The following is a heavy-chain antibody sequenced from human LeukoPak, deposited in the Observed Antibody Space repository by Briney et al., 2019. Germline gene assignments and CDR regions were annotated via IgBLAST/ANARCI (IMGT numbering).Heavy chain of an antibody. CDR3: ARGPPPDGYNLGTIDY. Sequence: ASVKVSCKASGYTFTSYYMHWVRQAPGQGLEWMGIINPSGGSTSYAQKFQGRVTMTRDTSTSTVYMELSSLRSEDTAVYYRARGPPPDGYNLGTIDYWGQGTLVTVSS. J-gene: IGHJ4*02. V-gene: IGHV1-46*01. CDR2: INPSGGST. CDR1: GYTFTSYY. D-gene: IGHD5-12*01.